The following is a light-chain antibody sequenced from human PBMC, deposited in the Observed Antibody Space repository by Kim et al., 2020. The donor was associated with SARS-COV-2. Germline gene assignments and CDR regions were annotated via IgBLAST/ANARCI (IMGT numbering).Light chain of an antibody. CDR2: AAS. J-gene: IGKJ3*01. Sequence: ASVGDRVTITCRTTQSISSHLNWYQQKPGRAPKLLISAASTLQGGVPSRFSGSGSETDFTLTISSLQPEDFATYFCQQSYITLFTFGPGTKVDIK. CDR3: QQSYITLFT. CDR1: QSISSH. V-gene: IGKV1-39*01.